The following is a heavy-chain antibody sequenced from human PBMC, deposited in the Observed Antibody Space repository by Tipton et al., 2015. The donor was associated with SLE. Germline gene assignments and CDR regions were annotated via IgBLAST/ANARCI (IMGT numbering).Heavy chain of an antibody. V-gene: IGHV1-18*01. D-gene: IGHD3-10*02. CDR2: ISAYNGDT. CDR1: GYTFTSYG. J-gene: IGHJ4*02. CDR3: ARECSGSGCLDY. Sequence: QLVQSGAEMRKPGASVKVSCKASGYTFTSYGINWVRQAPGQGLEWMGWISAYNGDTEFAQKFQGRVTMTTDTSTSTTYMALRSPRSDDTAIYYCARECSGSGCLDYWGQGTLVTVSS.